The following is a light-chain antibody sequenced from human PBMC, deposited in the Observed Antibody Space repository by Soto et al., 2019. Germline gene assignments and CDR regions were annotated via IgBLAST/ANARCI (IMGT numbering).Light chain of an antibody. CDR3: SSYAGSNNVL. J-gene: IGLJ2*01. V-gene: IGLV2-8*01. CDR1: SSDVGGYNY. CDR2: EVN. Sequence: QSALTQPPSASGSPGQSVTISCTGSSSDVGGYNYVSWYQQHPGKAPKVLIYEVNKRPSGVPDRFSGSKSGNTAYLTVSGLQAEDEADYYCSSYAGSNNVLFGGGTKLAV.